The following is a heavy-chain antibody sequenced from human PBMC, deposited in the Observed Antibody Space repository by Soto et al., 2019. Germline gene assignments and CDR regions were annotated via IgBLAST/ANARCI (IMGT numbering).Heavy chain of an antibody. D-gene: IGHD3-22*01. CDR1: VFIFTDSA. V-gene: IGHV3-73*01. CDR3: TRVSSGDSSRSSLGFEG. J-gene: IGHJ4*02. Sequence: VGSLRLSCASSVFIFTDSAIHCVGHASGKWLEWVGRVRSKPNYYATAYAASVQGRFTISREDSTNTSFLQMSGLKAEDTARYYCTRVSSGDSSRSSLGFEGWGPGTLVTVSS. CDR2: VRSKPNYYAT.